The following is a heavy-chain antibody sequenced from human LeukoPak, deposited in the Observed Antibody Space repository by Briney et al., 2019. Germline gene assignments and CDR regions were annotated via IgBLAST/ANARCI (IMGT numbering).Heavy chain of an antibody. CDR3: ARGLNIVVVPAALGFIDY. CDR2: ISSCSSYI. V-gene: IGHV3-21*01. Sequence: GGSLRLSCAASGFTFSSYSMNWVRQAPGKGLEWVSSISSCSSYIYYADSVKGRFTISRDNAKNSLYLQMNSLRAEDTAVYYCARGLNIVVVPAALGFIDYWGQGTLVTVSS. D-gene: IGHD2-2*01. J-gene: IGHJ4*02. CDR1: GFTFSSYS.